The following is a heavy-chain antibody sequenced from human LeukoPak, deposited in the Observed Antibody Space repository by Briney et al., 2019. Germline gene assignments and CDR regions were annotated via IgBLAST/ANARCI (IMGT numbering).Heavy chain of an antibody. D-gene: IGHD4-17*01. J-gene: IGHJ4*02. V-gene: IGHV3-21*01. CDR3: ARDESYGDYDY. CDR2: ISSSSSYI. CDR1: GFTFSSYS. Sequence: TRGSLRLSCAASGFTFSSYSMNWVRQAPGKGLEWVSSISSSSSYIYYADSVKGRFTIPRDNAKNSLYLQMNSLRAEDTAVYYCARDESYGDYDYWGQGTLVTVSS.